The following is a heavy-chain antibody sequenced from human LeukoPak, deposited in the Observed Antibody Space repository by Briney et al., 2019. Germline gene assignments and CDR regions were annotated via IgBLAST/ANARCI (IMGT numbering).Heavy chain of an antibody. Sequence: GGSLRLSCAASGFTFSSYAMHWVRQAPGKGPEWVAVISYDGSNKYYADSVKGRFTISRDNSKNTLYLQMNSLRAEDTAVYYCARGAAAGTAYYYYMDVWGKGTTVTVSS. CDR2: ISYDGSNK. V-gene: IGHV3-30-3*01. CDR1: GFTFSSYA. D-gene: IGHD6-13*01. CDR3: ARGAAAGTAYYYYMDV. J-gene: IGHJ6*03.